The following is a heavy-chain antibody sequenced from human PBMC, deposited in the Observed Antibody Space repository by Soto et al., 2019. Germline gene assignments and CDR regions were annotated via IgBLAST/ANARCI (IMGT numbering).Heavy chain of an antibody. CDR2: IRATGGET. J-gene: IGHJ4*02. CDR1: GFTFRNFV. Sequence: EVHLLESGGGMVQPGGSLRLSCAASGFTFRNFVMSWVRQAPGKGLEWVSAIRATGGETFYADSVKGRFTISRDNSKHTANLQRISLRHEDAAIYFCAEERPGGVSSPSPDYLGLGSLVYVSS. V-gene: IGHV3-23*01. CDR3: AEERPGGVSSPSPDY. D-gene: IGHD2-2*01.